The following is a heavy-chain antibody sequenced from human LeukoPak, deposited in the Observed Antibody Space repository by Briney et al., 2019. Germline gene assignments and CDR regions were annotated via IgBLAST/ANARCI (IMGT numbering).Heavy chain of an antibody. D-gene: IGHD2-2*01. Sequence: PSGTLSLTCTVSGGSISSSSYYWGWIRQPPGKGLEWIGSIYYSGSTYYNPSLKSRVTISVDTSKNQFSLKLSSVTAADTAVYYCASYSSTSSNWFDPWGQGTLVTVSS. CDR1: GGSISSSSYY. CDR3: ASYSSTSSNWFDP. CDR2: IYYSGST. J-gene: IGHJ5*02. V-gene: IGHV4-39*01.